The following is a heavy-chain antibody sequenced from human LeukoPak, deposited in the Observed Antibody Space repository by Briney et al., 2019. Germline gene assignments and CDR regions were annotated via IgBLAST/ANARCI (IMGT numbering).Heavy chain of an antibody. Sequence: SETLSLTCTVSGGSISTSSYSWGWIRQPPGKGLEWIGTIYYTGSTNYNPSLKSRVTISVDTSKNQFSLKLSSVTAADTAVYYCARDLDYYGSGELHWFDPWGQGTLVTVSS. CDR1: GGSISTSSYS. J-gene: IGHJ5*02. D-gene: IGHD3-10*01. V-gene: IGHV4-39*07. CDR2: IYYTGST. CDR3: ARDLDYYGSGELHWFDP.